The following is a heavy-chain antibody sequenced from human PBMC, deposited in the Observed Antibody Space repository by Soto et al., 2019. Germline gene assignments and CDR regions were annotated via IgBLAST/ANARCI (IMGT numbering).Heavy chain of an antibody. CDR3: AREIANSGYDLEYWFDP. CDR2: IWYDGSNK. J-gene: IGHJ5*02. V-gene: IGHV3-33*08. D-gene: IGHD5-12*01. CDR1: GFTFSSYS. Sequence: GGSLRLSCAASGFTFSSYSMNWVRQAPGKGLEWVAVIWYDGSNKYYADSVKGRFTISRDNSKNTLYLQMNSLRAEDTAVYYCAREIANSGYDLEYWFDPWGQGTLVTVSS.